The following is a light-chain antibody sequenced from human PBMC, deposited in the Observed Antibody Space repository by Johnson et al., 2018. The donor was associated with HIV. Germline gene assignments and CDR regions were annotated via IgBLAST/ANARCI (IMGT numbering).Light chain of an antibody. Sequence: QPVLTQPPSVSAAPGQTVNISCSGNVSNIESYFVSWYQQLPGAAPTLLIYEDNKRPSGIPDRFSGSKSGATATLGITGLQTGDEADYYCEIWDASLSPLYVFGTGTTITVL. CDR3: EIWDASLSPLYV. CDR1: VSNIESYF. V-gene: IGLV1-51*02. J-gene: IGLJ1*01. CDR2: EDN.